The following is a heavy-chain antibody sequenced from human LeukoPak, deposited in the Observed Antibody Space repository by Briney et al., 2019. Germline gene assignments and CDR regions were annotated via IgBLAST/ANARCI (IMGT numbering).Heavy chain of an antibody. D-gene: IGHD3-22*01. CDR3: AKDFSCDSSGFAY. Sequence: GGSLRLSCAASGFTFSNYGMHWVRQAPGKGLEWVAVTSYDGSNKYYGDSVKGRFTISRDNSKNTLYLQMNSLKAEGTAIYYCAKDFSCDSSGFAYWGQGTLVTVSS. J-gene: IGHJ4*02. CDR2: TSYDGSNK. CDR1: GFTFSNYG. V-gene: IGHV3-30*18.